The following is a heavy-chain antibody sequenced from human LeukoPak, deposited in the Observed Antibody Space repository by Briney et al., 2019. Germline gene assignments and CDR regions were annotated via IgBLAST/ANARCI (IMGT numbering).Heavy chain of an antibody. CDR2: IAVFNGKT. Sequence: ASVKVSCKASGYSFSNYGISWLRQAPGHPGQGLGWMGWIAVFNGKTDDAQKCQGRVTLTTDTSTSTAYMELRSLRSDDTAIYYCARTAVYQDNWGQGTLVTVSS. D-gene: IGHD2-8*01. CDR3: ARTAVYQDN. V-gene: IGHV1-18*01. J-gene: IGHJ4*02. CDR1: GYSFSNYG.